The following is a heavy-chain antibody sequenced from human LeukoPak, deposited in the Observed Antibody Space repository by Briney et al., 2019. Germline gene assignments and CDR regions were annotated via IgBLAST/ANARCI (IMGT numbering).Heavy chain of an antibody. D-gene: IGHD3-22*01. V-gene: IGHV3-7*01. CDR2: IKQDGSEK. J-gene: IGHJ4*02. CDR1: GFTFSSYW. CDR3: ARLKSYYDSSGYIVGIDY. Sequence: PGGFLRLSCAASGFTFSSYWMSWVRQAPGKGLEWVANIKQDGSEKYYVDSVKGRFTISRDNAKNSLYLQMNSLRAEDTAVYYCARLKSYYDSSGYIVGIDYWGQGTLVTVSS.